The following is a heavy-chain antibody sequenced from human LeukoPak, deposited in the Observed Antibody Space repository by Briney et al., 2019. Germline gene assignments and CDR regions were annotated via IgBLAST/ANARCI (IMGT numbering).Heavy chain of an antibody. CDR3: AKDLWYYASGRPD. V-gene: IGHV3-23*01. J-gene: IGHJ4*02. CDR2: ISGSGGTT. Sequence: PGGSLRLSCAASGFTFSSYAMSWVRQAPGKGLEWVSAISGSGGTTYDADSVKGRFTIGRDHSKNPLYLQMNSLRAEDTGVYYCAKDLWYYASGRPDWGQGTLVTVSS. CDR1: GFTFSSYA. D-gene: IGHD3-10*01.